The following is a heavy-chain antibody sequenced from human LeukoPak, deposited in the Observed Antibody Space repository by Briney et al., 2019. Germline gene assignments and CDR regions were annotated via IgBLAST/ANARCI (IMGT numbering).Heavy chain of an antibody. CDR1: GGSSSSYY. CDR2: IYYSGST. CDR3: ARHVLGLRYATFDY. Sequence: SETLSLTCTVSGGSSSSYYWSWIRQPPGKGLEWIGYIYYSGSTNYNPSLKSRVTISVDTSKNQFSLKLSSVTAADTAVYYCARHVLGLRYATFDYWGQGTLVTVSS. V-gene: IGHV4-59*08. J-gene: IGHJ4*02. D-gene: IGHD3-16*01.